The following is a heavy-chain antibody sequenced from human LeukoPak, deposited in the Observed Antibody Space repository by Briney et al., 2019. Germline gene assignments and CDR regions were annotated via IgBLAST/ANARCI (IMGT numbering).Heavy chain of an antibody. D-gene: IGHD6-19*01. V-gene: IGHV1-24*01. CDR1: GYTLTELS. Sequence: ASVKVSCKVSGYTLTELSMHWVRQAPGKGLEWMGGFDPEDGETIYAQKFQGRVTMTEDTSTDTACMELSSLRSEDTAVYYCATVPGYSSGWNFDYWGQGTLVTVSS. CDR3: ATVPGYSSGWNFDY. CDR2: FDPEDGET. J-gene: IGHJ4*02.